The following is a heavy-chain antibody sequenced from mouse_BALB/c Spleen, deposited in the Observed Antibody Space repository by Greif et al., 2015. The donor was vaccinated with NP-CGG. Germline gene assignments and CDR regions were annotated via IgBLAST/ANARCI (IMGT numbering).Heavy chain of an antibody. CDR3: ARSLGAYYAMDY. CDR1: GYTFTDYW. CDR2: IDTSDSYT. Sequence: QVQLQQSGAELVMPGASVKMSCKASGYTFTDYWMHWVKQRPGQGLEWIGAIDTSDSYTSYNQKFKGKATLTVDESSSTAYMQLSSLTSEDSAVYYCARSLGAYYAMDYWGQGTSVTVSS. V-gene: IGHV1-69*01. D-gene: IGHD4-1*01. J-gene: IGHJ4*01.